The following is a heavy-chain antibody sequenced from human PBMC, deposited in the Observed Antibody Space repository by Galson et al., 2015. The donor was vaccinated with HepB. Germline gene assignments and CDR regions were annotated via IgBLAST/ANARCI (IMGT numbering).Heavy chain of an antibody. Sequence: SLRLSCAASGFTFSSYSMNWVRQAPGKGLEWVSYISSSSSTIHYADSVKGRFTISRDNAKNSLYLQMNSLRAEDTAVYYCARAMRVYGSGSYRYWGQGTLVTVSS. CDR1: GFTFSSYS. CDR2: ISSSSSTI. CDR3: ARAMRVYGSGSYRY. J-gene: IGHJ4*02. V-gene: IGHV3-48*01. D-gene: IGHD3-10*01.